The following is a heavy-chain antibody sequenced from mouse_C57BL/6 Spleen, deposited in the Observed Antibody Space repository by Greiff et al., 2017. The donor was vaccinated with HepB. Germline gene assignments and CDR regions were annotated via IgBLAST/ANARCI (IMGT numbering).Heavy chain of an antibody. CDR3: ARHDGYSYAMDY. CDR1: GFTFSDYY. V-gene: IGHV5-12*01. Sequence: EVKLEESGGGLVQPGGSLKLSCAASGFTFSDYYMYWVRQTPEKRLEWVAYISNGGGSTYYPDTVKGRFTISRDNAKNTLYLQMSRLKSEDTAMYYCARHDGYSYAMDYWGQGTSVTVSS. J-gene: IGHJ4*01. D-gene: IGHD2-3*01. CDR2: ISNGGGST.